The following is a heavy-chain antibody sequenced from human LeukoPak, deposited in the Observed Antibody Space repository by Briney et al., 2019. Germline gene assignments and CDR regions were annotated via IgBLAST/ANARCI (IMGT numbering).Heavy chain of an antibody. CDR3: ARVSMVRGVIIIPFDY. D-gene: IGHD3-10*01. Sequence: GGSLRLSCAASGFTFSSYWMHWVRQAPGKGLVWVSRIDSDGSSTSYADSVKGRFTISRDNAKNTLYLQMNSLRAEDTAVYYCARVSMVRGVIIIPFDYWGQGTLVTVSS. CDR1: GFTFSSYW. CDR2: IDSDGSST. J-gene: IGHJ4*02. V-gene: IGHV3-74*01.